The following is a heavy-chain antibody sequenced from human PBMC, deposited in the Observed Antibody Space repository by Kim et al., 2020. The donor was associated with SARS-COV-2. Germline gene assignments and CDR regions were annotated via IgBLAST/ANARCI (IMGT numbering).Heavy chain of an antibody. Sequence: HSGSTNYDPSLKRRVTISVDTSQTQFSLKLSSVTAADTAVYYCARNTTDYWGQGTLVTVSS. J-gene: IGHJ4*02. CDR2: HSGST. CDR3: ARNTTDY. V-gene: IGHV4-34*01. D-gene: IGHD1-1*01.